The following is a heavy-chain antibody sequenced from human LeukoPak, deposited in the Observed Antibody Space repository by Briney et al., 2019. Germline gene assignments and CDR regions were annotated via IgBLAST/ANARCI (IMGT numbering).Heavy chain of an antibody. CDR2: IKQDGSEK. CDR3: ARTYGDYVDYYYGMDV. V-gene: IGHV3-7*01. D-gene: IGHD4-17*01. Sequence: GGSLRLSCAASGFTFSSYWMSWVRQAPGKGLEWVANIKQDGSEKYYVDSVMGRFTISRDNAKNSLYLQMNSLRAEDTAVYYRARTYGDYVDYYYGMDVWGQGTTVTVSS. J-gene: IGHJ6*02. CDR1: GFTFSSYW.